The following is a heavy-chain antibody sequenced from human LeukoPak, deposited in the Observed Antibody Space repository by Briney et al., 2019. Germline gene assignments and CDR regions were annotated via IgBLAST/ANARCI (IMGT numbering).Heavy chain of an antibody. V-gene: IGHV3-11*04. D-gene: IGHD2-2*01. CDR1: GFTFSDYY. CDR3: ARDLLGHPGSWYDP. CDR2: ISSSGSTI. J-gene: IGHJ5*02. Sequence: GGSLRPSCAASGFTFSDYYMSWIREAPGKGLEGVSYISSSGSTIYYADSVKGRFTISRDNAKNSLYLQMNSLRAEDTAVYYCARDLLGHPGSWYDPWGQAPLITVSS.